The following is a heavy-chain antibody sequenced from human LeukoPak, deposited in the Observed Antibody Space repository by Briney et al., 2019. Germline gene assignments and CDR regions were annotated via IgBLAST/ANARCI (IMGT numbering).Heavy chain of an antibody. CDR3: ARGVTVTIIYYYMDV. D-gene: IGHD4-17*01. V-gene: IGHV4-61*02. CDR2: IYTSGST. J-gene: IGHJ6*03. CDR1: GGSISSGSYY. Sequence: SETLSLTCTVSGGSISSGSYYWSWIRQPAGKGLEWIGRIYTSGSTKYNPSLKSRVTISVDTSKNQFSLKLSSVTAADTAVYYCARGVTVTIIYYYMDVWGKGTTVTVSS.